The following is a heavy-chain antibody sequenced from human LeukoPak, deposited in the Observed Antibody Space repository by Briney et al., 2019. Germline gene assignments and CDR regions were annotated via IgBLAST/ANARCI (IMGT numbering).Heavy chain of an antibody. CDR2: ISSSGSTI. D-gene: IGHD2-15*01. CDR1: GFTFSSYE. CDR3: ARVSLCSGGSCYYFLDY. V-gene: IGHV3-48*03. J-gene: IGHJ4*02. Sequence: PGGSLRLSCAASGFTFSSYEMNWVRQAPGKGLEWVSYISSSGSTISYADSVKGRFTISRDNAKNSLYLQMNSLRAEDTAVYYCARVSLCSGGSCYYFLDYWGQGTLVTVSS.